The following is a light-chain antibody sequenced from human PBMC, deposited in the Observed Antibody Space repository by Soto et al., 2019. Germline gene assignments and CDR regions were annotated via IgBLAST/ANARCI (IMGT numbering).Light chain of an antibody. CDR3: CSYAGSYSRYV. Sequence: QSALTQPRSVSGSPGQSVTISCTGTSSDVGGYNYVSWYQQHPGKAPKLMIYDVSKRPSGVPDRFSGSKSGNTASLTISGLQAEDEADYYCCSYAGSYSRYVFGTGTKVTV. V-gene: IGLV2-11*01. CDR2: DVS. J-gene: IGLJ1*01. CDR1: SSDVGGYNY.